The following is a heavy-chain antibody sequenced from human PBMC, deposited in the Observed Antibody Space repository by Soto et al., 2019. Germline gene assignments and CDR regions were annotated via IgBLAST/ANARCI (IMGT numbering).Heavy chain of an antibody. Sequence: GGSLRLSCAASGFTFSSYAMHWVRQAPGKGLEWVAVISYDGSNKYYADSVKGRFTISRDNSKNTLYLQMNSLRAEDTAVYYCAREVHSGYSSGWAVDYWGQGTLVTVSS. V-gene: IGHV3-30-3*01. J-gene: IGHJ4*02. CDR2: ISYDGSNK. CDR1: GFTFSSYA. D-gene: IGHD6-19*01. CDR3: AREVHSGYSSGWAVDY.